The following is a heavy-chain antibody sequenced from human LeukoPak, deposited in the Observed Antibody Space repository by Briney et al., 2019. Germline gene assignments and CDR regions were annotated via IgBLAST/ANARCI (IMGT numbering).Heavy chain of an antibody. J-gene: IGHJ4*02. D-gene: IGHD3-3*01. CDR2: IYYSGST. CDR3: ARDRGFLEWLYLDY. Sequence: SETLSLTCTVSGGSISSGDYYWSWIRQPPGKGLEWIGYIYYSGSTYYNPSLKSRVTMSVDTSKNQFSLKLSSVTAADTAVYYCARDRGFLEWLYLDYWGQGTLVTVSS. V-gene: IGHV4-30-4*01. CDR1: GGSISSGDYY.